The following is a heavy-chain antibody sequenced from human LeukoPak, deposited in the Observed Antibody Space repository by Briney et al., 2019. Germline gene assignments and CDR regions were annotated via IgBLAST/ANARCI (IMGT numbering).Heavy chain of an antibody. Sequence: GGSLRLSCSASGFTFSDYDMNWVRQAPGKGLEWVSSISYLSSHVYYGDSVKGRYSISRDNAKNSLYLQMNSLGAEDTAIYYCGRAFPPLRTSSAGDLWGQGILVTVSS. J-gene: IGHJ4*02. CDR1: GFTFSDYD. V-gene: IGHV3-21*01. CDR2: ISYLSSHV. CDR3: GRAFPPLRTSSAGDL. D-gene: IGHD3-16*01.